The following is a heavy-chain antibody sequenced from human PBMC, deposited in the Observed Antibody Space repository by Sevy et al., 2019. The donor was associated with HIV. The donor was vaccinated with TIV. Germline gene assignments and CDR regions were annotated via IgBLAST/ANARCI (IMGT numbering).Heavy chain of an antibody. CDR3: AREGCSRPHDY. J-gene: IGHJ4*02. CDR2: LSFGCGKI. Sequence: GGSLRLSCAASGFAFYEYSMSWIRQAPGKGLEWVATLSFGCGKINYAESVKGRFTISRDNSKNWFYLQRDNLRVEDTATYYGAREGCSRPHDYWGQGTQVTVSS. D-gene: IGHD1-26*01. V-gene: IGHV3-23*01. CDR1: GFAFYEYS.